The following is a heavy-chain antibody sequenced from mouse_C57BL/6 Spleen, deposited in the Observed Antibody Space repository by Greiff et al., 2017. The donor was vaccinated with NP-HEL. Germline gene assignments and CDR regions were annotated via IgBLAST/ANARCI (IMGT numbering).Heavy chain of an antibody. V-gene: IGHV1-59*01. CDR2: IDPSDSYT. J-gene: IGHJ3*01. CDR3: APYSNSFAY. Sequence: QVQLKQPGAELVRPGTSVKLSCKASGYTFTSYWMHWVKQRPGQGLEWIGVIDPSDSYTNYNQKFKGKATLTVDTSSSTAYMQLSSLTSEDSAVYYCAPYSNSFAYWGQGTLVTVSA. CDR1: GYTFTSYW. D-gene: IGHD2-5*01.